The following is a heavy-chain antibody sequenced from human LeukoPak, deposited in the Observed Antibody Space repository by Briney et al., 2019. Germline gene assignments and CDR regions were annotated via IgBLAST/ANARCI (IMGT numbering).Heavy chain of an antibody. CDR2: MSYDTSNK. CDR1: GFTFSYYG. Sequence: GGSLRLSCAASGFTFSYYGMHWVRQAPGKGLEWVAVMSYDTSNKYYADSVKGRFTISRDNSKNTLYLQMNSLRPEDTAVYYCAKEWGKYSSSWYGLDYWGQGTLVTVSS. J-gene: IGHJ4*02. D-gene: IGHD6-13*01. V-gene: IGHV3-30*18. CDR3: AKEWGKYSSSWYGLDY.